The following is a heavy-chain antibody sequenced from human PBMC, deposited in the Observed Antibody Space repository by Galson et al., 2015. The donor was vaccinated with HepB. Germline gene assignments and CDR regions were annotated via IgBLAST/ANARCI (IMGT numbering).Heavy chain of an antibody. Sequence: TLSLTCTVSGGSITIGGYFWDWIRQHPGKGLEWIGYMYNRGSTYYNPSLKRRVTISLDTSKNQMTLKLSSVTAADTVVYFCARDSYDANGYYFHNWGQGTLVTVSS. J-gene: IGHJ4*02. CDR3: ARDSYDANGYYFHN. CDR1: GGSITIGGYF. D-gene: IGHD4/OR15-4a*01. V-gene: IGHV4-31*03. CDR2: MYNRGST.